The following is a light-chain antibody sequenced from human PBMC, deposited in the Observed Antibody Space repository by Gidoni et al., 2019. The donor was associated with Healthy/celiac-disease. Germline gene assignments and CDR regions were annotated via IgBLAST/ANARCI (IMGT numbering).Light chain of an antibody. V-gene: IGKV3-11*01. CDR1: QSVSSY. Sequence: EIELTQSPATLSLSPGERATLSCRASQSVSSYLAWYQQKPGQAPRLLIYDASNRATGIPARFGGSGSGTDFTLTISSLEPEDFAVYYCQQRSNWPPYTFGQGTKLEIK. J-gene: IGKJ2*01. CDR2: DAS. CDR3: QQRSNWPPYT.